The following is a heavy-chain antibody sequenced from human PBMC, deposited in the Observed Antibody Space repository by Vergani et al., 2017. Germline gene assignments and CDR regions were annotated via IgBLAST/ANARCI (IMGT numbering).Heavy chain of an antibody. V-gene: IGHV1-69*01. J-gene: IGHJ5*02. CDR1: GGTFSSYA. CDR2: IIPIFGTA. CDR3: ARLLWYDSSGYRNWFDP. D-gene: IGHD3-22*01. Sequence: QVQLVQSGAEVKKPGSSVKVSCKASGGTFSSYAISWVRQAPGQGLEWMGGIIPIFGTANYAQKFQGRVTITADESTSTAYMELSSLRSEDTAVYYSARLLWYDSSGYRNWFDPWGQGTLVTVSS.